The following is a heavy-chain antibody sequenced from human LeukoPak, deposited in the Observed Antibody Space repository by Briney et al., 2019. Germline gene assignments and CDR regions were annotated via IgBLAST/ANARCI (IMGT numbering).Heavy chain of an antibody. V-gene: IGHV3-74*01. CDR2: INSDGSST. Sequence: GGSLRLSCAASGFTFSSYWMHWVRQAPGKGLVWVSRINSDGSSTSYADSVKGRFTISRDNAKNTLYLQMNSLRAEDTAVYYCARSKFSGYCLIDYWGQGTLVTVSS. CDR3: ARSKFSGYCLIDY. J-gene: IGHJ4*02. CDR1: GFTFSSYW. D-gene: IGHD3-22*01.